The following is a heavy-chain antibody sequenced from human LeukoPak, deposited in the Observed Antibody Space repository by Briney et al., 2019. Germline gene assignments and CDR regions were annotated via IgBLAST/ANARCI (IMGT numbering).Heavy chain of an antibody. J-gene: IGHJ4*02. CDR2: ISYDGSNK. Sequence: SGGSLRLSCAASGFTFSSYAMHWVRQAPGKGLEWVAVISYDGSNKYYADSVKGRFTISRDNSKNTLYLQMNSLRAEDTAVYYCARDGSSFSYWGQGTLVTVSS. V-gene: IGHV3-30*04. CDR1: GFTFSSYA. D-gene: IGHD6-13*01. CDR3: ARDGSSFSY.